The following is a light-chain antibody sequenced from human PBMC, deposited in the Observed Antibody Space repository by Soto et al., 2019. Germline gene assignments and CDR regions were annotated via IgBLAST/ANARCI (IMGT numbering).Light chain of an antibody. CDR1: QSVSSY. CDR3: QQRSTAPPIT. V-gene: IGKV3-11*01. J-gene: IGKJ5*01. Sequence: EIVLTQSPATLSLSPGERATLSCRASQSVSSYLAWYQQKPGQAPRLLIYDASNRATGIPARFSGSGSGTTFPLPITRLEPEAFEVFHCQQRSTAPPITSAKGPRLEIK. CDR2: DAS.